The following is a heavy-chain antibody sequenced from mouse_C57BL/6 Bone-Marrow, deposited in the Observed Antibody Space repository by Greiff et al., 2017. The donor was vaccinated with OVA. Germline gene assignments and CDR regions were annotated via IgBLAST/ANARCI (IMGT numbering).Heavy chain of an antibody. J-gene: IGHJ4*01. CDR3: SNPTMGDTTTSPNAKGKATWPVDRSPSTASMEPRGLTTEDTAVNYGARRYYYGSSYDPYYYAMDD. Sequence: EVQLQQSGPELVKPGASVKIPCKASGYTFTDYNMDWVKQSHGKSLEWIGDINPNNGGTIYNQKFKGKATLTVDKSYSTAYMELRSLTSEDPAVLRDSNPTMGDTTTSPNAKGKATWPVDRSPSTASMEPRGLTTEDTAVNYGARRYYYGSSYDPYYYAMDDWGQGTSVTVSS. CDR1: GYTFTDYN. V-gene: IGHV1-18*01. D-gene: IGHD1-1*01. CDR2: INPNNGGT.